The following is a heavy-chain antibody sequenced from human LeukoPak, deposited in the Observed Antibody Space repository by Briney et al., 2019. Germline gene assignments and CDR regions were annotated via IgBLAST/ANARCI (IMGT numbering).Heavy chain of an antibody. Sequence: GGSLRLSCAASGFTFSSYSMNWVRQAPGKGLEWVSSISSSSSCIYYADSVKGRFTISRDNAKNSLYLQMNSLRAEDTAVYYCARERGQQLVDLDYWGQGTLVTASS. V-gene: IGHV3-21*01. CDR2: ISSSSSCI. D-gene: IGHD6-13*01. CDR3: ARERGQQLVDLDY. J-gene: IGHJ4*02. CDR1: GFTFSSYS.